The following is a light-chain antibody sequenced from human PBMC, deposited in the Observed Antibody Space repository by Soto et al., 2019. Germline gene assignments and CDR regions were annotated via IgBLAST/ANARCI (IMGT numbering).Light chain of an antibody. CDR2: DAS. CDR1: QSVSSS. Sequence: EIVLTQSPATLSLSPGERATLSCRASQSVSSSLAWYQQKTGQAPRLLIYDASNRATGIPARFSGSGSGTDFTLTISSRESEDFAVYYCQQRSNWPLTFGGGTKVEIK. J-gene: IGKJ4*01. V-gene: IGKV3-11*01. CDR3: QQRSNWPLT.